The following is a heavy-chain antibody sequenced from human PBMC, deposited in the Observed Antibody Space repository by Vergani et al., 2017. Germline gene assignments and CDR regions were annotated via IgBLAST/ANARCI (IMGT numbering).Heavy chain of an antibody. V-gene: IGHV3-73*01. CDR2: IRSKANSYAT. J-gene: IGHJ6*02. CDR3: TRRLGYCSGGSCDGYYGMDV. D-gene: IGHD2-15*01. Sequence: EVQLVESGGGLVQPGGSLKLSCAASGFTFSGSAMHWVRQASGKGLEWVGRIRSKANSYATAYAASVKGRFTISRDDSKNTAYLQMNSLKTEDTAVYYCTRRLGYCSGGSCDGYYGMDVWGQGTTVTVSS. CDR1: GFTFSGSA.